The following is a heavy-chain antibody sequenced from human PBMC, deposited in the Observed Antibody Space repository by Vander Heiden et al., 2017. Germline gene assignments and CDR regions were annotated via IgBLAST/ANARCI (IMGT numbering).Heavy chain of an antibody. CDR3: ATILGTTMTTNNY. V-gene: IGHV1-24*01. Sequence: QVHLVQSGAEVKKPGASVKVSCKVSGYTLTELSVHWVRQAPGKVLEWMGGFDPEDGETIYAQKFQGRVTMTEDTSTDTAYMELSSLGSEDTAVYYCATILGTTMTTNNYWGQGTLVTVSS. J-gene: IGHJ4*02. CDR2: FDPEDGET. D-gene: IGHD4-17*01. CDR1: GYTLTELS.